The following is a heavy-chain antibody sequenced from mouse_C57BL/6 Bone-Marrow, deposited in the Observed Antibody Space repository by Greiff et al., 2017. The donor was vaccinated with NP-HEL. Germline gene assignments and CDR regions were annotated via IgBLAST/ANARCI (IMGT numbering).Heavy chain of an antibody. CDR2: INPNNGGN. CDR3: TFITTAPFDY. J-gene: IGHJ2*01. CDR1: GYTFTDYY. Sequence: VQLQQSGPELVKPGASVKISCKASGYTFTDYYMNWVKQSHGKSLEWIGDINPNNGGNSYNQKFQGKATITADTSSNTAYLQLSSLTSEDTAVYYCTFITTAPFDYWGQGTTLTVSS. V-gene: IGHV1-26*01. D-gene: IGHD1-1*01.